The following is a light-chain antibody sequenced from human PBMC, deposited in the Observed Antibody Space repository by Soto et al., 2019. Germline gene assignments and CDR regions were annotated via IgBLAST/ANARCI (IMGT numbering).Light chain of an antibody. V-gene: IGKV1-5*03. CDR1: QSINSW. CDR2: KAS. CDR3: QQYNSYLWT. Sequence: TQAPSTLSVSKGERATLTCRASQSINSWLAWYQQKPGKAPKFLIYKASSLESGVPSRFSGSGSGTEFTLTISSLQADDFATYYCQQYNSYLWTFGQGSKVDIK. J-gene: IGKJ1*01.